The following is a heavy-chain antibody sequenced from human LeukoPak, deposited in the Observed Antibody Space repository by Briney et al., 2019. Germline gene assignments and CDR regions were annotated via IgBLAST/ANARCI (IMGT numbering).Heavy chain of an antibody. D-gene: IGHD3-10*01. CDR3: ARGGFDYYGTGRAFDV. J-gene: IGHJ4*02. CDR2: ISNDNGIT. CDR1: GYTFTNYG. V-gene: IGHV1-18*01. Sequence: ASVKVSCKASGYTFTNYGISRVRQAPGQGLEWMGWISNDNGITNYAPQFQGRVTLDTETYTSTAYMELRNLRSDDTAVYYCARGGFDYYGTGRAFDVWGQGTLVTVSS.